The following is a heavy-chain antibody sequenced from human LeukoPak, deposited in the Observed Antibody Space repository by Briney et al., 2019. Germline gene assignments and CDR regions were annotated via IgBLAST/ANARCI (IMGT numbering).Heavy chain of an antibody. CDR3: ARVVYCSGGSCHIFAFDI. Sequence: GGSLRLSCAASGFTFSGYYMSWIRQAPGKGLEWVSYISSSGSTIFYADSVKGRFTISRDNAKNSLSLRVNSLRAEDTAVYYCARVVYCSGGSCHIFAFDIWGQGTMVTVSS. CDR2: ISSSGSTI. CDR1: GFTFSGYY. V-gene: IGHV3-11*01. D-gene: IGHD2-15*01. J-gene: IGHJ3*02.